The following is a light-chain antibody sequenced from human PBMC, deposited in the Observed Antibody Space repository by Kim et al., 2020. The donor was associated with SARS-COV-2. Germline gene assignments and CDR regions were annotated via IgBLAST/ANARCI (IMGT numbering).Light chain of an antibody. CDR1: SSNIGNNY. CDR3: GTWDSSLSDWV. Sequence: QSVLTQPPSVSAAPGQKVTISCSGSSSNIGNNYVSWYQQLPGTAPKLLIYDNNKRPSGIPDRFSGSKSGTSATLGITGLQTGDEADYYCGTWDSSLSDWVFGGGTTVTVL. V-gene: IGLV1-51*01. J-gene: IGLJ3*02. CDR2: DNN.